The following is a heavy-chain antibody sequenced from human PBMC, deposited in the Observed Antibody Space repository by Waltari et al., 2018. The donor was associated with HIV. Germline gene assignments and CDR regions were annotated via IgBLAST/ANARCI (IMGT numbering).Heavy chain of an antibody. Sequence: QVQLQESGPGLVKPSEMLSLLCTVSDGSMGYYYWAWIRQPPRRGLEWLGYIYPTGTTNHNPSLKTRVSMSLDTRTTQFCLKLTSATTADTAVYYCGRVPILGRNGGRPFDPWGQGILVTVSP. CDR1: DGSMGYYY. J-gene: IGHJ5*02. CDR2: IYPTGTT. V-gene: IGHV4-59*01. CDR3: GRVPILGRNGGRPFDP. D-gene: IGHD2-15*01.